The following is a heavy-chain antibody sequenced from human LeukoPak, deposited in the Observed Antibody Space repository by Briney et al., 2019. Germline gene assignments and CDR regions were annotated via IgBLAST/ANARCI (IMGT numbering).Heavy chain of an antibody. J-gene: IGHJ4*02. CDR1: GFTFSSYA. CDR3: AKDLVAGYDY. CDR2: ISYDGSNK. Sequence: PGGSLRLSXAASGFTFSSYAMHWVRQAPGKGLEWVAVISYDGSNKYYADSVKGRFTISRDNSKNTLYLQMNSLRAEDTAVYYCAKDLVAGYDYWGQGTLVTVSS. V-gene: IGHV3-30-3*01. D-gene: IGHD6-19*01.